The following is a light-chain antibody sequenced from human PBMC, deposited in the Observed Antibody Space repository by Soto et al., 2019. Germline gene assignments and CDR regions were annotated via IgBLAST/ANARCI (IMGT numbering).Light chain of an antibody. V-gene: IGKV3-20*01. Sequence: VFTQSPGTLSLSPGARATLSCRAGQSVSSSYLAWYQQKPGQAPTLLIYGASRRATGIPDRFSGIGSGTDFTLTISRLEPEDFAVYYGQQYGSSPSWTFGQGTKVDI. CDR1: QSVSSSY. CDR3: QQYGSSPSWT. CDR2: GAS. J-gene: IGKJ1*01.